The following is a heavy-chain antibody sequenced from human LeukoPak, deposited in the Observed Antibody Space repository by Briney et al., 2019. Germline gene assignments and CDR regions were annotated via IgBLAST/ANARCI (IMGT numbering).Heavy chain of an antibody. V-gene: IGHV1-58*02. CDR3: ARVSRGSYLQSDY. CDR1: GFTFTSSA. J-gene: IGHJ4*02. CDR2: IVVGSGNT. D-gene: IGHD1-26*01. Sequence: SVKVSCKASGFTFTSSAMQWVRQARGQRLEWIGWIVVGSGNTNYAQKFQERVTITRDMSTSTAYMELRSLRSDDTAVYYCARVSRGSYLQSDYWGQGTLVTVSS.